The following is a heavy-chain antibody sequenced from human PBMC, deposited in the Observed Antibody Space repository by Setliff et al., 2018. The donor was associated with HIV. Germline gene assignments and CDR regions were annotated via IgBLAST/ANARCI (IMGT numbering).Heavy chain of an antibody. V-gene: IGHV5-51*01. CDR1: DYTFTTYW. D-gene: IGHD6-13*01. Sequence: GESLTISCKAVDYTFTTYWIGWVRQMPGEGLEWMGIIYPEDSNIKYNPSFQNQVTMSADKSISTAYLQVHNLKASDTATYYCARRDGRSMNAFEIWGPGTMVTVSS. CDR3: ARRDGRSMNAFEI. J-gene: IGHJ3*02. CDR2: IYPEDSNI.